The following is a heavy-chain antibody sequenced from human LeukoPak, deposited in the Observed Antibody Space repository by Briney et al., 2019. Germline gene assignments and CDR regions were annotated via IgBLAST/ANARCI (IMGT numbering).Heavy chain of an antibody. CDR2: ISYDGSNK. CDR1: GLTFSSYA. Sequence: GGSLRLSCAASGLTFSSYAMHWVRQAPGKGLEWVAVISYDGSNKYYADSVKGRFTISRDNSKNTLYLQMNSLRAEDTAVYYCAREGFVVVVVAATPFFDYWGQGTLVTVSS. J-gene: IGHJ4*02. CDR3: AREGFVVVVVAATPFFDY. V-gene: IGHV3-30*01. D-gene: IGHD2-15*01.